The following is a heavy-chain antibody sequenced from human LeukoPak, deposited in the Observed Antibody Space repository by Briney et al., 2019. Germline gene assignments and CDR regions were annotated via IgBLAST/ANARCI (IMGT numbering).Heavy chain of an antibody. CDR2: IYYSGST. CDR1: GGSISSYY. J-gene: IGHJ4*02. CDR3: ATGSGSYYNPFDY. V-gene: IGHV4-59*08. D-gene: IGHD3-10*01. Sequence: SETLSLTCTVSGGSISSYYWSWIRQPPGKGLEWIGYIYYSGSTNYNPSLKSRVTISVDTSKNQFSLKLSSVTAADTAVYYCATGSGSYYNPFDYWGQGTLVTVSS.